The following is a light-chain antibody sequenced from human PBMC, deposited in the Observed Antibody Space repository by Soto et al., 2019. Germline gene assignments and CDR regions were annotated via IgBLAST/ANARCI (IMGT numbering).Light chain of an antibody. J-gene: IGKJ3*01. Sequence: DIQLTQSPSFLSASVGDRVSITCRANEGYNNNLAWYQQRPGNAPQLLVYSSSSLQSGAPSRFSGSASGTEFTLSISSLQPEDFVMYYCRHISGDPLLFTFGPGTKVDIK. V-gene: IGKV1-9*01. CDR2: SSS. CDR1: EGYNNN. CDR3: RHISGDPLLFT.